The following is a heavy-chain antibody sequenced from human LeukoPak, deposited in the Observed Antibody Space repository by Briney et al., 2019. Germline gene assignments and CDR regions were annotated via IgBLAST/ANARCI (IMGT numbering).Heavy chain of an antibody. CDR2: IYSSGST. Sequence: SQTLSLTCTVSGGSISNGTSYWTWIRQPAGKSLEWLGRIYSSGSTNYNPSLKSRVTISVDTSKNQFSLKLSSVTAADTAVYYCARHLTSGSYFARGMGLDYWGQGTLVTVSS. V-gene: IGHV4-61*02. CDR3: ARHLTSGSYFARGMGLDY. J-gene: IGHJ4*02. CDR1: GGSISNGTSY. D-gene: IGHD1-26*01.